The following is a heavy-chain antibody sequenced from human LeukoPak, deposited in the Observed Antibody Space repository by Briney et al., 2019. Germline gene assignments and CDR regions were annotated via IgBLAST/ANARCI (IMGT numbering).Heavy chain of an antibody. CDR3: ARGGEWELGPTKFDP. CDR2: TNPNSGGT. V-gene: IGHV1-2*02. D-gene: IGHD1-26*01. J-gene: IGHJ5*02. CDR1: GYTFTGYY. Sequence: VASVKVSCKASGYTFTGYYMHWVRQAPGQGLEWMGWTNPNSGGTNYAQKFQGRVTMTRDTSISTAYMELSRLRSDDTAVYYCARGGEWELGPTKFDPWGQGTLVTVSS.